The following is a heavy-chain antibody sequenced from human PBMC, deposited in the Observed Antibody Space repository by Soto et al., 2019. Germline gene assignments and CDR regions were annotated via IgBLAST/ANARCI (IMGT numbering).Heavy chain of an antibody. CDR3: ARATTYYDILTGPPYYYYYGMDV. D-gene: IGHD3-9*01. Sequence: GGSLRLSCAASGFTFSSYGMHWVRQAPGKGLEWVAVIWYDGSNKYYADSVKGRFTISRDNSKNTLYLQMNSLRAEDTAVYYCARATTYYDILTGPPYYYYYGMDVWGQGTTVTVSS. CDR2: IWYDGSNK. CDR1: GFTFSSYG. J-gene: IGHJ6*02. V-gene: IGHV3-33*01.